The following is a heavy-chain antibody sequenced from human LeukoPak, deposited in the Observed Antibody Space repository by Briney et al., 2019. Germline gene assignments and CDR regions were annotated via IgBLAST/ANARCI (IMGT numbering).Heavy chain of an antibody. Sequence: GGSLRLSCAASGLTFINARMTWVRQAPGKGLEWVGRIQSTTDGGTPDYATPVKGRFTISRDDSKNTLYLQMNSLKTEDTAVYYCTSGVGTLDYWGQGALVTVSS. J-gene: IGHJ4*02. V-gene: IGHV3-15*01. CDR1: GLTFINAR. CDR3: TSGVGTLDY. D-gene: IGHD1-14*01. CDR2: IQSTTDGGTP.